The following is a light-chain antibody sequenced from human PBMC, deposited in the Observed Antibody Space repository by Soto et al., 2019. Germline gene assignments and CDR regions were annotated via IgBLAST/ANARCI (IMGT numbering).Light chain of an antibody. CDR2: DNN. Sequence: QSVLTQPPSVSAAPGQKVTISCSGSSSNIGNKYVSWYQQFPGXAPKLLIYDNNKRPSGIPDRFSGSKSGTSATLGITGLQTGDEADYYCGTWDSSLSAWVFGGGTKLTVL. V-gene: IGLV1-51*01. CDR1: SSNIGNKY. J-gene: IGLJ3*02. CDR3: GTWDSSLSAWV.